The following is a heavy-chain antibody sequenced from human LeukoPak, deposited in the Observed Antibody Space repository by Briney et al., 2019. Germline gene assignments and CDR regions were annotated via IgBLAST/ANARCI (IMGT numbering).Heavy chain of an antibody. J-gene: IGHJ4*02. CDR3: ASSTRITGYIFDY. V-gene: IGHV1-46*01. CDR2: INPSGGST. D-gene: IGHD3-10*01. Sequence: ASVKVSCKASGGTFSSYAISWVRQAPGQGLEWMGIINPSGGSTSYAQKFQGRVTMTRDTSTSTVYMELSSLRSEDTAVYYCASSTRITGYIFDYWGQGTLVTVSS. CDR1: GGTFSSYA.